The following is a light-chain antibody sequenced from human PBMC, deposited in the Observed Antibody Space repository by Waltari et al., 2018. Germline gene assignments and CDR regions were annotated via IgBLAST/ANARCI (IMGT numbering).Light chain of an antibody. V-gene: IGKV3-20*01. Sequence: EIVLTQSPGTLSLSPGERATLSCRASQSIGRYLARYQQKTDQAPRPLIYAASTRATGIPDRFSGSGSGTDFSLSISRLEPEDFAVYYCQNHERVPATFSQGTKVEIK. J-gene: IGKJ1*01. CDR2: AAS. CDR3: QNHERVPAT. CDR1: QSIGRY.